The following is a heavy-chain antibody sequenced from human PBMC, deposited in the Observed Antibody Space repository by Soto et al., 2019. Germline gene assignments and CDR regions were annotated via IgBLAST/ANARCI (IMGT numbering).Heavy chain of an antibody. J-gene: IGHJ4*02. V-gene: IGHV4-34*01. CDR3: ARGQVRGTIFGVTISPHFDY. Sequence: SETLSLTCAVYGGSFSGYYWSWIRQPPGKGLEWIGEINHSGSTNYNPSLKSRVTISVDTSKNQFSLKLSSVTAADTAVYYCARGQVRGTIFGVTISPHFDYWGQGTLVTVSS. CDR1: GGSFSGYY. CDR2: INHSGST. D-gene: IGHD3-3*01.